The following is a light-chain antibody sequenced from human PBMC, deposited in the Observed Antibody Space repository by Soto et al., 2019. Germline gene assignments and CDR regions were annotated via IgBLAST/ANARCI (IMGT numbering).Light chain of an antibody. J-gene: IGKJ5*01. V-gene: IGKV1-5*01. CDR2: DAS. CDR3: QQYNSYWVT. CDR1: QSISSW. Sequence: DIQMTQSPSTLSASVGDRDTITCRASQSISSWLAWYQQKPGKAPKLLIYDASSLESGVPSRFSGSGSGTEFTLTISSLQPDDFATYYCQQYNSYWVTFGQGTRLEIK.